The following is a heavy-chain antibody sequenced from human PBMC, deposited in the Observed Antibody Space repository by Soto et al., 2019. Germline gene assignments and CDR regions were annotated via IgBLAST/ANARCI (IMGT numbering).Heavy chain of an antibody. D-gene: IGHD2-8*01. V-gene: IGHV4-39*01. CDR1: GGSVSNSNYY. CDR2: VYYRGRS. Sequence: SETLSLTCTVSGGSVSNSNYYWGWTRQSPGKGLEWIGSVYYRGRSYSKSSVKSRVTISVDTSKNQFSLNLNSVTASDTAVYFCVSQRTSVLTQAYFDYWGPGALVTVSS. CDR3: VSQRTSVLTQAYFDY. J-gene: IGHJ4*02.